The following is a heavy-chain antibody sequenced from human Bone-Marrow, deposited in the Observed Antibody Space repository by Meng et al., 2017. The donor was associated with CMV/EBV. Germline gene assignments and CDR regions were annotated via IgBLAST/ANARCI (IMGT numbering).Heavy chain of an antibody. J-gene: IGHJ3*02. D-gene: IGHD2-8*01. CDR3: AREGNCTKGVCYRGLGAFDI. V-gene: IGHV3-30*04. Sequence: GESLKISCAASGFTFSSYAMHWVRQAPGKGLEWVAVISYDGSNKYYADSVKGRFTISRDNSKNTLYLQMNSLRAEDTAVYYCAREGNCTKGVCYRGLGAFDIWGQGTMVTVSS. CDR2: ISYDGSNK. CDR1: GFTFSSYA.